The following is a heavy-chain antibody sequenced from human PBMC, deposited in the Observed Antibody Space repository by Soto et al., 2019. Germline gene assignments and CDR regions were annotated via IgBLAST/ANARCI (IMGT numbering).Heavy chain of an antibody. Sequence: PSETLSLTCTVSGGSISSSSYYWGWIRQPPGKGLEWIGSIYYSGSTYYNPSLKSRVTISVDTSKNQFSLKLSSVTAADTAVYYCASPKLAFHNRFAPWGQRTSVPVSS. J-gene: IGHJ5*02. D-gene: IGHD6-6*01. CDR3: ASPKLAFHNRFAP. CDR2: IYYSGST. V-gene: IGHV4-39*01. CDR1: GGSISSSSYY.